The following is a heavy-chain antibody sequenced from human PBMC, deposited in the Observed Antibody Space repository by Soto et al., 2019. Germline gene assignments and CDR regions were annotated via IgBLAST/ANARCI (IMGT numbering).Heavy chain of an antibody. CDR2: ISYDGSNK. CDR1: GFTFSSYG. CDR3: AKRRDDYIWGSYRQKGPFDY. V-gene: IGHV3-30*18. Sequence: GGSLRLSCAASGFTFSSYGMHWVRQAPGKGLEWVAVISYDGSNKYYADSVKGRFTISRDNSKNTLYLQMNSLRAEDTAVYYCAKRRDDYIWGSYRQKGPFDYWGQGTLVTVSS. D-gene: IGHD3-16*02. J-gene: IGHJ4*02.